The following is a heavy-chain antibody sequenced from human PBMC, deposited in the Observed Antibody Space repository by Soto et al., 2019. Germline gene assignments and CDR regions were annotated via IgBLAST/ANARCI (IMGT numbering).Heavy chain of an antibody. J-gene: IGHJ4*02. CDR2: VRSKADGGTT. D-gene: IGHD1-7*01. Sequence: EVQLVESGGGLVKPGGSLRLSCAASGFTFANAWMSWVRQAPGKGLEWVGRVRSKADGGTTDYAAPVKGRFTISRDDSDNTLYLQMNSVKIDGTAVYYCRRDWDYPVLWGQGTLVTVSS. V-gene: IGHV3-15*01. CDR3: RRDWDYPVL. CDR1: GFTFANAW.